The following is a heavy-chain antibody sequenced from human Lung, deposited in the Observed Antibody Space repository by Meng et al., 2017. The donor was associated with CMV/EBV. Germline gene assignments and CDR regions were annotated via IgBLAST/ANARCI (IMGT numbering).Heavy chain of an antibody. CDR3: ARGVAGTPLDY. J-gene: IGHJ4*02. V-gene: IGHV3-21*01. D-gene: IGHD6-19*01. CDR2: ISSSSSYI. Sequence: WSSSGFNFSRYSMNWVRQAPGKGLEWVSSISSSSSYIYYADSVKGRFTISRDNAKNSLSLQMNSLRAEDTAVYYCARGVAGTPLDYWGQGTLVTVSS. CDR1: GFNFSRYS.